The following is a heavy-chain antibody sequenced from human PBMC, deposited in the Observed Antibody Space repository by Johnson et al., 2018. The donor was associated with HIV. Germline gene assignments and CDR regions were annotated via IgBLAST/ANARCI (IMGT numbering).Heavy chain of an antibody. Sequence: MQLVESGGGSVQPGRSLRLSCAASGFTFDDYGMSWVRQAPGKGLEWVSYISSSGSTIYYADSVNGRFTISRDNAKNSLYLQMNSLRAEDTAVYYCARVGVVGVPNAFDVSGQGTLVTVSS. V-gene: IGHV3-48*03. D-gene: IGHD2-15*01. CDR1: GFTFDDYG. J-gene: IGHJ3*01. CDR2: ISSSGSTI. CDR3: ARVGVVGVPNAFDV.